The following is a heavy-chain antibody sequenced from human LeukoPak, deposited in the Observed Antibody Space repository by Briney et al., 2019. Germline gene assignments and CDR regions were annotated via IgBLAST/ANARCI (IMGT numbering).Heavy chain of an antibody. Sequence: PGGSLRLSCAASGFTFSSYWMSWVRQAPGKGLEWVANIKQDGSEKYYVDSVKGRFTISRDNAKNSLYLQMNSLRAEDTAVYYFAKDRYSYGFFYLYYWGQGTLVTVSS. CDR1: GFTFSSYW. CDR3: AKDRYSYGFFYLYY. D-gene: IGHD5-18*01. V-gene: IGHV3-7*01. J-gene: IGHJ4*02. CDR2: IKQDGSEK.